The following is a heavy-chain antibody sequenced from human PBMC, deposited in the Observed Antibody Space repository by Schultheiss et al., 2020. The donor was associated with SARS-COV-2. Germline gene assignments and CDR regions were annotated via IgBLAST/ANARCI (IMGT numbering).Heavy chain of an antibody. CDR2: IYYSGST. D-gene: IGHD2-21*02. V-gene: IGHV4-39*07. CDR1: GGSISSYY. CDR3: ARVPCGGDCSRPQTPFDY. Sequence: SETLSLTCTVSGGSISSYYWGWIRQPPGKGLEWIGSIYYSGSTYYIPSLKSRVTISVDTSKNQFSLKLSSVTAADTAVYYCARVPCGGDCSRPQTPFDYWGQGTLVTVSS. J-gene: IGHJ4*02.